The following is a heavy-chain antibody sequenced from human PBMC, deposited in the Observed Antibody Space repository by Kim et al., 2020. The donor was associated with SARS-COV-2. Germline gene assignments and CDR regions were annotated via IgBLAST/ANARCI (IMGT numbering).Heavy chain of an antibody. V-gene: IGHV4-39*01. CDR1: GGSMNSGTYH. CDR3: ARHAGSRGYYGSASYYYLDC. J-gene: IGHJ4*02. Sequence: SETLSLTCTVSGGSMNSGTYHWGWIRQAPGMGLEWIGNIYKDGSAYYNPSLKSRVTISVDPSTNQFSLQLRYVTAADTSVYYCARHAGSRGYYGSASYYYLDCWGQGTLVTVSS. D-gene: IGHD3-10*01. CDR2: IYKDGSA.